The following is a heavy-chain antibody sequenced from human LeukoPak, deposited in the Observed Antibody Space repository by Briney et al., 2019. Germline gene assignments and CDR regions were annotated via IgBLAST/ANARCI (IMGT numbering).Heavy chain of an antibody. Sequence: GGSLRLSCAASGFTFSSYSMNWVRQAPGKGLEWVAVISNDASNKYYADSVKGRFTISRDNSKNTLYLQMNSLRVEDTAVYYCAKSRTYSSGWPHGMFDYWGQGTLVTVSS. J-gene: IGHJ4*02. CDR2: ISNDASNK. CDR1: GFTFSSYS. CDR3: AKSRTYSSGWPHGMFDY. V-gene: IGHV3-30*18. D-gene: IGHD6-19*01.